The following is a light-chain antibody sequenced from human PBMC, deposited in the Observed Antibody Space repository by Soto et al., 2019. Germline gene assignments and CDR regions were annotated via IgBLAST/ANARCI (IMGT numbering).Light chain of an antibody. CDR1: SSNIGSYS. CDR2: RNN. Sequence: QSVLTQPPSVSGTPGQSVTISCSGGSSNIGSYSVYWYQQLPGTAPTLLIYRNNQRPSGVPDRFSGSKSGTSASLAISGLRSEDEADYYCAAWDDSLSGVVFGGGTKLTVL. J-gene: IGLJ2*01. CDR3: AAWDDSLSGVV. V-gene: IGLV1-47*01.